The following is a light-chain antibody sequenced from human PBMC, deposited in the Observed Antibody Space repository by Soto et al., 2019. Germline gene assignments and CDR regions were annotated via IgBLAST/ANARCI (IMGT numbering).Light chain of an antibody. CDR1: QDTGKY. CDR2: DAS. J-gene: IGKJ4*01. Sequence: IQMTQSPACLSSSXGDXITXXGQASQDTGKYLNWFQQKPGKAPKLLIYDASNLETGVPARFSGSGSGTDFTFTISSLQPEDIATYFCEQYDTLPLTFGGGTKVDIK. V-gene: IGKV1-33*01. CDR3: EQYDTLPLT.